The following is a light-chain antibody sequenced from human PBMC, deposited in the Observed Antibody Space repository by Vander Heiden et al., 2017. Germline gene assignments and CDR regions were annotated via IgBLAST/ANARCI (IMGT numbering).Light chain of an antibody. V-gene: IGKV1-33*01. CDR2: DAS. J-gene: IGKJ3*01. Sequence: DIQMTHSPSSLSASVGDRVTITRQASQDIRNYLNWYQQKTGKAPKPPFSDASTLETGVPSRFSGGGSGTDFTLPIGSLQTEDIATYYCQQYDFGPGTKVDIK. CDR1: QDIRNY. CDR3: QQYD.